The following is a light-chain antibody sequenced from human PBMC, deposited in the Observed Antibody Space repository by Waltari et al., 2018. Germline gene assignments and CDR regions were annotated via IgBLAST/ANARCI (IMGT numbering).Light chain of an antibody. J-gene: IGKJ2*03. CDR2: EAS. V-gene: IGKV1-5*01. Sequence: DIQMTQSPSSLSASVGEKVTITCRASQSVSGWLAWYQQKPGNAPRSLIYEASTLETGVPSRFSGSGSGADYTLTISSLQPDDFATYYCQQYDRGPYSFGQGTRVEVK. CDR1: QSVSGW. CDR3: QQYDRGPYS.